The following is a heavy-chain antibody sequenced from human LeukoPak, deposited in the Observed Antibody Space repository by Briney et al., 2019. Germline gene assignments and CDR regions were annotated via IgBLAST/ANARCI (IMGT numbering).Heavy chain of an antibody. D-gene: IGHD2-2*01. CDR2: IWYDGSNK. CDR1: GFTFSSYG. V-gene: IGHV3-33*01. J-gene: IGHJ6*04. CDR3: ARDRLVVPAAMHYYYGMDV. Sequence: GGSLRLSCAASGFTFSSYGMHWVRQAPGKGLEWVAVIWYDGSNKYYADSVKGRFTISRDNAKNSLYLQMNSLRAEDTAVYYCARDRLVVPAAMHYYYGMDVWGKGTTVTVSS.